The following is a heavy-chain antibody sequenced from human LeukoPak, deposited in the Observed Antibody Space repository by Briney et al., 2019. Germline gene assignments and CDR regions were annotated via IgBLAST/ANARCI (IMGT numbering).Heavy chain of an antibody. CDR1: GGTFSRYA. CDR3: ARTVSYYDFWSGYDNWFDP. CDR2: IIPIFGTA. J-gene: IGHJ5*02. Sequence: SVEVSCKASGGTFSRYAISWVRQAPGQGLEWMGGIIPIFGTANYAQKFQGRVTIAADESTSTAYMELSSLRSEDTAVYYCARTVSYYDFWSGYDNWFDPWGQGTLVTVSS. D-gene: IGHD3-3*01. V-gene: IGHV1-69*13.